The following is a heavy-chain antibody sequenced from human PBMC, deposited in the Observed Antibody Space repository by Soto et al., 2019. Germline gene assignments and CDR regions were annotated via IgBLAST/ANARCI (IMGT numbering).Heavy chain of an antibody. CDR1: GGSISSGDYY. CDR3: ARHRMGYGGTPVGSPP. J-gene: IGHJ5*02. CDR2: IYYSGST. D-gene: IGHD2-15*01. V-gene: IGHV4-30-4*01. Sequence: QVQLQESGPGLVKPSQTLSLTCTVSGGSISSGDYYWSWIRQPPGKGLEWIGYIYYSGSTYYNPSHRRGVTIPENTSKTQSPLRLGFVPAAAAAVYYCARHRMGYGGTPVGSPPGGQETLVPV.